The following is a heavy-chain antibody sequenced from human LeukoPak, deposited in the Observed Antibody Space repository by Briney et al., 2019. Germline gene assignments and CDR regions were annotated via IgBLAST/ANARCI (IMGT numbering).Heavy chain of an antibody. J-gene: IGHJ4*02. D-gene: IGHD5-12*01. V-gene: IGHV4-39*01. CDR3: ARYPYSDSGVWQAFDY. CDR2: MHYSGIT. Sequence: SEALSLTCTVSGGSISSGSHYWGWIRQPPGKGLEWTGSMHYSGITYYNPSLTSRVTISVDTSKNQFSLRLTSVTAADTAVYYCARYPYSDSGVWQAFDYWGQGTLVTVSS. CDR1: GGSISSGSHY.